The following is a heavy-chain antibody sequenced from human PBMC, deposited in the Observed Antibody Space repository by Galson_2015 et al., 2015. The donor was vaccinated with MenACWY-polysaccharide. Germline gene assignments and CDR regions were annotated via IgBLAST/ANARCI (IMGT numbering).Heavy chain of an antibody. CDR2: INSDGSST. Sequence: SLRLSCAVSGFIFSNHAMHWVRQAPGKGLVWVSRINSDGSSTNYADSVKGRFTISRDNAKNTLYLQMNSLRAEDTAVYYCARAVSLDYWGQGTLVTVSP. J-gene: IGHJ4*02. CDR3: ARAVSLDY. V-gene: IGHV3-74*01. CDR1: GFIFSNHA.